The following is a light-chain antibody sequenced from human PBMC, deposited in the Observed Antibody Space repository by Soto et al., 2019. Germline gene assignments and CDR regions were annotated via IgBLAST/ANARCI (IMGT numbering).Light chain of an antibody. V-gene: IGKV3-15*01. Sequence: EIVMTQSPASLSVSPGERATLSCRASQSVSSNLAWYQQKPGQAPRLLIYGASTGATGVPARFSGSGSGTDFTLTISSLQSEDFAVYYCQHYNNWPRTFGQGTKV. CDR1: QSVSSN. CDR3: QHYNNWPRT. CDR2: GAS. J-gene: IGKJ1*01.